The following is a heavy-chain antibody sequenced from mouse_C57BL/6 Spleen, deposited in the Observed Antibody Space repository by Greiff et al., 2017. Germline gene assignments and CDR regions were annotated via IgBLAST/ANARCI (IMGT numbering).Heavy chain of an antibody. CDR3: GRDESLNSMDY. J-gene: IGHJ4*01. D-gene: IGHD6-2*01. Sequence: EVQLVESGPGLVKPSQSLYLTCSVPGYSIPSGYYWNWIRQFPGNKLEWMGYISYDGSNNYNPSNKNRNSITRDTSKNQFFLKLNSVTTEDTATYYCGRDESLNSMDYWGQGTSVTVSS. V-gene: IGHV3-6*01. CDR1: GYSIPSGYY. CDR2: ISYDGSN.